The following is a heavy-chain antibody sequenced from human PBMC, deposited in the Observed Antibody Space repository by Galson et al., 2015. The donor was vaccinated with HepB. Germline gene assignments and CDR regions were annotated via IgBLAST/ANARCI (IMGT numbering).Heavy chain of an antibody. CDR2: ISYDGSNK. D-gene: IGHD5-18*01. V-gene: IGHV3-30*18. J-gene: IGHJ4*02. Sequence: SLRLSCAASGFTFSSYGMHWVHQAPGKGLEWVAVISYDGSNKYYADSVKGRFTISRDNSKNTLYLQMNSLRAEDTAVYYCAKDRMHGGYSYFDYWGQGTLVTVSS. CDR1: GFTFSSYG. CDR3: AKDRMHGGYSYFDY.